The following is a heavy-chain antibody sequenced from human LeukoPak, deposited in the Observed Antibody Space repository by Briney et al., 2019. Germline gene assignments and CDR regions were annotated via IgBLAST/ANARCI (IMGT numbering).Heavy chain of an antibody. J-gene: IGHJ4*02. D-gene: IGHD4-17*01. CDR2: ISWDGVST. Sequence: GGSLGLSCAASGFTFNDYTFHWVRQAPGKGLEWVSLISWDGVSTSYADSMKGRFTISRDNSKSSLYLQMTNLRTEDTALYYCAREQYGDYYFDYWGQGALVTVSS. CDR1: GFTFNDYT. CDR3: AREQYGDYYFDY. V-gene: IGHV3-43*01.